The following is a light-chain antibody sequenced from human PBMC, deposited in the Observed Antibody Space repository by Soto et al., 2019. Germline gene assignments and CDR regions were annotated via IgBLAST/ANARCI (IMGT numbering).Light chain of an antibody. CDR2: AAS. V-gene: IGKV1-12*01. CDR3: QQADTFPLT. CDR1: QGISSW. Sequence: DIQMTQSPSSVSASVGDRVTITCRASQGISSWVAWYQQKPGKAPSLLIFAASSLQSGVPSRFSGSRSGTEFTLTISSLQPEDFATYYCQQADTFPLTFGGGTKVEIK. J-gene: IGKJ4*01.